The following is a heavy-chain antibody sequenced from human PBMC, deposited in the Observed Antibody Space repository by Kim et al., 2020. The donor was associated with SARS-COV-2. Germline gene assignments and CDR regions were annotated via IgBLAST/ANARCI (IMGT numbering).Heavy chain of an antibody. CDR2: VFHSGST. D-gene: IGHD1-26*01. Sequence: SETLSLTCTVSGASIRTFYWSWIRQAPGKGLEWIGFVFHSGSTKYNPSLKSRVTISMDTSKNKFSLKLKSVTASDTAIYFCARDLGISGTDFHYLYG. CDR1: GASIRTFY. V-gene: IGHV4-59*13. CDR3: ARDLGISGTDFHYLYG. J-gene: IGHJ6*01.